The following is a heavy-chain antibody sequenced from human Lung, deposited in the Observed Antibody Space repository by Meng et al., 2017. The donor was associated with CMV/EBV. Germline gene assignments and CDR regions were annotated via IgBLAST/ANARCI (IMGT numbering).Heavy chain of an antibody. CDR2: FDENGRSS. CDR3: ARGVAESLGWEMGY. Sequence: EVQLVESGGGLVQPGGSLRLSCAVSGFTLRSYWMHWVRQAPGKGLEWVSSFDENGRSSSYADSVRGRFTISRDDAKNTLYLQMNSLRVEDTAVYYCARGVAESLGWEMGYWGQGTLVTVSS. CDR1: GFTLRSYW. V-gene: IGHV3-74*01. J-gene: IGHJ4*02. D-gene: IGHD1-26*01.